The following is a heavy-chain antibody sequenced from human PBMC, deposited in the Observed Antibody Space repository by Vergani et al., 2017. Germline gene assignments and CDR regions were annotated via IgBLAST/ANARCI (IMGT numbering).Heavy chain of an antibody. V-gene: IGHV4-34*01. CDR1: GGSFTSYH. Sequence: QVQLQQWGGGLLKPSETLSLTCVVNGGSFTSYHWTWIRQSPGEGLEWVGDIDHTGRPDYNPSLKSRLTMSVDKSRNQFSLTLNSVTATDTAIYFCARVNTETIGHLYYYFYMDVWGQGTAVPGS. CDR2: IDHTGRP. CDR3: ARVNTETIGHLYYYFYMDV. J-gene: IGHJ6*03. D-gene: IGHD4-11*01.